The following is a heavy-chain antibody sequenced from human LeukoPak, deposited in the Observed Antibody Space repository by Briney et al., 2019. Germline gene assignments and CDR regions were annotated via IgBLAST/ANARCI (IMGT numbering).Heavy chain of an antibody. Sequence: GGSLRLSCAASGFTFSSYEMNWVRQAPGKGLEWVSYISSSGSTIYYADSVKGRFTISRDNAKNSLYLQMNSLRAEDTAVYYCARYSGSYPHFDYWGQGTLVTVSS. J-gene: IGHJ4*02. D-gene: IGHD1-26*01. CDR2: ISSSGSTI. CDR3: ARYSGSYPHFDY. CDR1: GFTFSSYE. V-gene: IGHV3-48*03.